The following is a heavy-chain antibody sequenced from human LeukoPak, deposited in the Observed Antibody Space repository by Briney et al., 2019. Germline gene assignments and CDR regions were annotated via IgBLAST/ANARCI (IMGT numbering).Heavy chain of an antibody. CDR1: GYSISSGYY. D-gene: IGHD3-3*01. CDR3: ARQHYDFWSGYYKDYYYYYMDV. V-gene: IGHV4-38-2*02. Sequence: SETLSLTCTVSGYSISSGYYWGWIRQPPGKGLEWIGSIYHSGSTYYNPSLKSRVTISVDTSKNQFSLKLSSATAADTALYYCARQHYDFWSGYYKDYYYYYMDVWGKGTTVTVSS. CDR2: IYHSGST. J-gene: IGHJ6*03.